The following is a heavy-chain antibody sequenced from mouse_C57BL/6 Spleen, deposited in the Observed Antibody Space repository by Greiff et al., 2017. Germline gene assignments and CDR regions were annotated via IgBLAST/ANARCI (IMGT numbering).Heavy chain of an antibody. Sequence: EVKLMESGGGLVTPGGSLKLSCAASGFTFSDYGMHWVRQAPEKGLEWVAYISSGSSTIYYADTVKGRFTISRDNAKNALFLQMTRLRSEDTARYYCARPRYGSSCWFAYWGQGTLVTVSA. J-gene: IGHJ3*01. V-gene: IGHV5-17*01. CDR2: ISSGSSTI. CDR3: ARPRYGSSCWFAY. D-gene: IGHD1-1*01. CDR1: GFTFSDYG.